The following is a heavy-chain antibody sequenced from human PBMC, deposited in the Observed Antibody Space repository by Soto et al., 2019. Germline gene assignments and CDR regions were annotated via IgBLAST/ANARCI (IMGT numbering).Heavy chain of an antibody. V-gene: IGHV3-21*01. CDR3: ARDCTNGVCYIDY. CDR1: GFTFSSYS. D-gene: IGHD2-8*01. J-gene: IGHJ4*02. CDR2: ISSSSSYM. Sequence: GGSLRLSCAASGFTFSSYSMNWVRQAPGKGLEWVSSISSSSSYMYYADSVKGRFTISRDNAKNSLYLQMNSLRAEDTAVYYCARDCTNGVCYIDYWGQGTLVTVSS.